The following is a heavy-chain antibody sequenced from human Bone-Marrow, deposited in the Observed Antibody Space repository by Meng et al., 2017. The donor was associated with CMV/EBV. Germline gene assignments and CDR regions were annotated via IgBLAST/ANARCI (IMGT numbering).Heavy chain of an antibody. CDR3: AREGGASCSSTSCYVFDY. D-gene: IGHD2-2*01. Sequence: VSSGSYYWSWIRQPPGKGLEWIGYIYYSGSTNYTPSLKSRVTISVDTSKNQFSLKLSSVTAADTAVYYCAREGGASCSSTSCYVFDYWGQGTLVTVSS. CDR2: IYYSGST. V-gene: IGHV4-61*01. CDR1: VSSGSYY. J-gene: IGHJ4*02.